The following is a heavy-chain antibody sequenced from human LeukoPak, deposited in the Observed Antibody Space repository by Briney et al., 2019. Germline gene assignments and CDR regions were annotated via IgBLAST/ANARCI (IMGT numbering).Heavy chain of an antibody. CDR2: ISSTGNT. CDR1: GGSLSSDY. J-gene: IGHJ5*01. Sequence: SETLSLTCTVSGGSLSSDYWSWIRQPAGRGLEWSGRISSTGNTYYNPALTSRLTMSVDTSKNQFSLEVSSVTAADTALYYCARIHYGSGSYFDYWGHGILVTVSS. CDR3: ARIHYGSGSYFDY. V-gene: IGHV4-4*07. D-gene: IGHD3-10*01.